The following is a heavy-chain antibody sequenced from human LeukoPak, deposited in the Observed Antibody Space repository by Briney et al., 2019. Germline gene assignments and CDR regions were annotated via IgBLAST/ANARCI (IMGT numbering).Heavy chain of an antibody. CDR2: IYYSGST. CDR1: GGSISSSSYY. CDR3: ARPKGYCSGGSCYDNWFDP. Sequence: SGTLSLTCTVSGGSISSSSYYWGWIRQPPGKGLEWIGSIYYSGSTYYNPSLKSRVTISVDTSKNQFSLKLSSVTAADTAVYYCARPKGYCSGGSCYDNWFDPWGQGTLVTVSS. D-gene: IGHD2-15*01. V-gene: IGHV4-39*01. J-gene: IGHJ5*02.